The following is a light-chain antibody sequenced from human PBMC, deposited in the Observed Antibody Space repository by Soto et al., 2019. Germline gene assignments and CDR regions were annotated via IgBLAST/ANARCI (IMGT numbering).Light chain of an antibody. Sequence: DIQMTQSPSSLSASVGDRVTITCRASQSISNFLNWYQQKPGKAPKLLIHTTSSLQSGVPSRFSASGTGTDFTLTISSLQPDDFATYYCQQSYSTPQTFGGGTKVEI. J-gene: IGKJ4*01. CDR3: QQSYSTPQT. V-gene: IGKV1-39*01. CDR1: QSISNF. CDR2: TTS.